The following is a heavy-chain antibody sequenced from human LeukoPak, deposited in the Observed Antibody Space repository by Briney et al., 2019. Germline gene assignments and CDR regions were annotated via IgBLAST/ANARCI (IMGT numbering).Heavy chain of an antibody. J-gene: IGHJ6*02. V-gene: IGHV3-7*04. D-gene: IGHD3-10*01. CDR2: IKQDGSEK. CDR1: GFTISNYW. CDR3: ARWYGGSGSWVLDV. Sequence: PGGSLRLSCAASGFTISNYWMSWVRQAPGKGLEWVANIKQDGSEKKYVDSVKGRFSISRDNAKNSLYLQIYSLRVEDTAGYYCARWYGGSGSWVLDVWGQRTTVTVSS.